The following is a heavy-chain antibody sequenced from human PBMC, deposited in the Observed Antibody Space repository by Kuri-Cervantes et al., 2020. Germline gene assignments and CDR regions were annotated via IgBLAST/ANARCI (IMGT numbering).Heavy chain of an antibody. CDR2: ISYDGSNK. CDR3: ASSHGSGSYSFDY. CDR1: GFTFSSYG. V-gene: IGHV3-30*03. J-gene: IGHJ4*02. D-gene: IGHD3-10*01. Sequence: GESLKISCAASGFTFSSYGMLWVRQAPGKGLEWVAVISYDGSNKYYADSVKGRFTISRDNAKNTLYLQMNSLRAEDTAVYYCASSHGSGSYSFDYWGQGTLVTVSS.